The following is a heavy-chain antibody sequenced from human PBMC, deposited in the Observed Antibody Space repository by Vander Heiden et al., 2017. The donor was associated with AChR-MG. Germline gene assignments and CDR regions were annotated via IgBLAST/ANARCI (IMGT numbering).Heavy chain of an antibody. V-gene: IGHV4-61*01. CDR3: ARSLMITFGGVYGMDV. Sequence: QVQLQESGPGLVKPSETLSLTCTVSGGSVSSGSYYWSWIRQPPGKGLEWIGYIYYSGSTNYNPSLKSRVTISVDTSKNQCSLKLSSVTAADTAVYYCARSLMITFGGVYGMDVWGQGTTVTVSS. CDR2: IYYSGST. CDR1: GGSVSSGSYY. J-gene: IGHJ6*02. D-gene: IGHD3-16*01.